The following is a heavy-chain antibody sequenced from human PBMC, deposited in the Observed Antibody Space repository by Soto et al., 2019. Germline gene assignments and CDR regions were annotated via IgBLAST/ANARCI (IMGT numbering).Heavy chain of an antibody. D-gene: IGHD3-22*01. Sequence: SETLSLTCAVSGDSISNSRFYWAWIRQPPGEGLEWIGSIYHTGNAYYNPSLKSRVTIFVDTSKNQFSLKLTSVTAADTALYYCARDYFDSSDYTTNWYDPWGQGTLVTVS. CDR1: GDSISNSRFY. CDR2: IYHTGNA. V-gene: IGHV4-39*01. J-gene: IGHJ5*02. CDR3: ARDYFDSSDYTTNWYDP.